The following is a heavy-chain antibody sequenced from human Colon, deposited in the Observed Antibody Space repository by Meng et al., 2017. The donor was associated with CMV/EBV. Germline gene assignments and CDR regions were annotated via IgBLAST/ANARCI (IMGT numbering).Heavy chain of an antibody. D-gene: IGHD2-2*02. CDR2: ISAYNGNT. Sequence: PSVKVSCKAPGSTFTSYGISWVRQAPGQGLEWMGWISAYNGNTNYAQKLQGRVTMTTDTPTSTAYMALRSLRSDDTAVYYCARGTLGYCSSTSCYMAEFDYWGQGTLVTVSS. CDR3: ARGTLGYCSSTSCYMAEFDY. V-gene: IGHV1-18*01. CDR1: GSTFTSYG. J-gene: IGHJ4*02.